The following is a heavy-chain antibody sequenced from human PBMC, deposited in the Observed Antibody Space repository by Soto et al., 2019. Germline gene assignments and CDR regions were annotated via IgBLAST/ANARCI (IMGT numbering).Heavy chain of an antibody. Sequence: SETLSLTCAVSGGSISTSNWWSWVRQPPGKGLEWIGEIYHSGSTNYNPSLKSRVTISVDKSKNEFSLKLTSVTAADTAVYYCARKEASGRNWFDPWGQGTLVTVSS. D-gene: IGHD6-13*01. J-gene: IGHJ5*02. CDR1: GGSISTSNW. V-gene: IGHV4-4*02. CDR2: IYHSGST. CDR3: ARKEASGRNWFDP.